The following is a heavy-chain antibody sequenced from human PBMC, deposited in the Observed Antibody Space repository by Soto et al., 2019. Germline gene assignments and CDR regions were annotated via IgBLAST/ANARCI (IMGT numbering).Heavy chain of an antibody. CDR3: AKDDRTASRIDY. Sequence: EVQLLESGGGLVQPGGSLRLSCATSGLSFSLYSMGLVRQAPGKGLEWVSAISGSGRNIHYADSVKGRFTISRDNSKNTLSLQMNSLRAEDTALYYCAKDDRTASRIDYWGQGTLVTVSS. J-gene: IGHJ4*02. D-gene: IGHD2-21*02. V-gene: IGHV3-23*01. CDR2: ISGSGRNI. CDR1: GLSFSLYS.